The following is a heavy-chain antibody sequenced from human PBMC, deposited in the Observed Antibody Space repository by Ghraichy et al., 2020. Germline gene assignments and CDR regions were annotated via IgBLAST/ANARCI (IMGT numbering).Heavy chain of an antibody. V-gene: IGHV3-23*01. J-gene: IGHJ3*02. Sequence: GGSLRLSCAASGFTFNTYDMNWVRQAPGKGLEWVSGISITSEYTDYADFVKGRFTIFRDNSKNTLYLQMNSLRVDDTAVYYCAKEVGYTHAWDAFDIWGQGTMVTVSS. CDR2: ISITSEYT. CDR1: GFTFNTYD. CDR3: AKEVGYTHAWDAFDI. D-gene: IGHD5-18*01.